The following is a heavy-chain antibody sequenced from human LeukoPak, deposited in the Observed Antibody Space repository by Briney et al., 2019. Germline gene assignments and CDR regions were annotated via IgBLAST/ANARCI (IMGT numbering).Heavy chain of an antibody. CDR1: GYTLTELS. V-gene: IGHV1-24*01. D-gene: IGHD3-3*01. Sequence: GASVKVSCKVSGYTLTELSMHWVRQAPGKGLEWMGGFDPEDGETIYAQKFQGRVTMTEDTSTDTAYMELSSLRSEDTAVYYCATDERFLEWCSIWGQGTLVTVSS. CDR2: FDPEDGET. J-gene: IGHJ4*02. CDR3: ATDERFLEWCSI.